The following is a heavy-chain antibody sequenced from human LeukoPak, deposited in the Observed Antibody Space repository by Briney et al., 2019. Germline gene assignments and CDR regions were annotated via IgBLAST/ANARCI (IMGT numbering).Heavy chain of an antibody. CDR3: ATLGENRDSGYYFDS. CDR1: GFTFSSYW. V-gene: IGHV3-74*01. D-gene: IGHD1-14*01. CDR2: INSDGSST. Sequence: GGSLRLSCAASGFTFSSYWMHWVRQAPGKGLVWVSRINSDGSSTTYADSVKGRFTISGDNAKNTLYLQMTSLRAEDTAVYYCATLGENRDSGYYFDSWGQGTLVTVSS. J-gene: IGHJ4*02.